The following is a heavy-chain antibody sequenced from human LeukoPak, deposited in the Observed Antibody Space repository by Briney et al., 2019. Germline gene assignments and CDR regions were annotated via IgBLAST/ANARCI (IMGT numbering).Heavy chain of an antibody. V-gene: IGHV1-8*01. CDR3: ARGVRFYCSSASCYPGLFAP. D-gene: IGHD2-2*01. J-gene: IGHJ5*02. Sequence: ASVKVSCKASGYTFTSYDINWVRQATGQGLEWMGWMNPNSGNTGYAQKFQGRVTMTRNTSISTAYMELSSLRSEDTAVYYCARGVRFYCSSASCYPGLFAPWGQGTLLTVSS. CDR2: MNPNSGNT. CDR1: GYTFTSYD.